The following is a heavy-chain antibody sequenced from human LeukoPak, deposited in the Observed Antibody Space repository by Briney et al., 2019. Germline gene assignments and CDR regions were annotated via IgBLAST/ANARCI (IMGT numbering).Heavy chain of an antibody. V-gene: IGHV4-39*07. CDR3: TRGGELMNY. J-gene: IGHJ4*02. Sequence: SETLSLTCTVSGGSTSSSSYYWGWIRQPPGKGLEWIGSIYYSGSTYYNPSLKSRVTISADTSKNQFSLRLSSVTAADTAVYYCTRGGELMNYWGQGTLVTVSS. CDR1: GGSTSSSSYY. CDR2: IYYSGST. D-gene: IGHD1-26*01.